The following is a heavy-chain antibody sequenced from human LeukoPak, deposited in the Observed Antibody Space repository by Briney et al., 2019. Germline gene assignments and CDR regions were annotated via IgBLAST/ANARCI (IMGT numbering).Heavy chain of an antibody. Sequence: GGSLRLSCAASGFTFSSYEMNWVRQAPGKGLEWVSYISSGGSTIYYADSVKGRFTISRDNAKNSLYLQMNSLRAEDTAVYYCARDHIRGGSSRTFDPWGQGTLVTVSS. D-gene: IGHD6-6*01. CDR3: ARDHIRGGSSRTFDP. CDR2: ISSGGSTI. J-gene: IGHJ5*02. CDR1: GFTFSSYE. V-gene: IGHV3-48*03.